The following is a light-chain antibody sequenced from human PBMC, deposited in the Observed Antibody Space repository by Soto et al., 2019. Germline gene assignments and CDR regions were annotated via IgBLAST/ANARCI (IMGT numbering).Light chain of an antibody. V-gene: IGKV3-15*01. J-gene: IGKJ1*01. CDR3: HQYYHWPPKT. CDR2: GAS. Sequence: EIVMTQSPATLSVFPGERATLSCRTSQSISDSLAWYQQKPGQAPRLLIYGASTRATGIPARFSGGGSATDITLNISSLQSEDFATYYCHQYYHWPPKTFGPGTRVGIK. CDR1: QSISDS.